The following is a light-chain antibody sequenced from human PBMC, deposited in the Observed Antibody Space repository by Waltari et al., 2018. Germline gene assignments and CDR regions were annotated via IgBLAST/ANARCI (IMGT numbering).Light chain of an antibody. CDR1: QSVLHSSNNKNY. CDR2: WAS. J-gene: IGKJ1*01. CDR3: QQYYSSPRT. Sequence: DIVITQSPDSLAVSLGERAAINCKSRQSVLHSSNNKNYLAWFQQKQGQPPKLLIYWASTRESGIPDRFSGSGSGTDFTLTISSLQAEDVAVYYCQQYYSSPRTFGQGTKVEIK. V-gene: IGKV4-1*01.